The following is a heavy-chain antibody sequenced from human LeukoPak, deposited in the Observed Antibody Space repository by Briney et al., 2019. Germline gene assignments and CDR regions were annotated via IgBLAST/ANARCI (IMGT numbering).Heavy chain of an antibody. CDR2: IYYSGST. CDR1: GGSISSYY. J-gene: IGHJ6*03. D-gene: IGHD6-19*01. Sequence: PSETLSLTCTVSGGSISSYYWSWIRQPPGKGLEWIGYIYYSGSTNYNPSLKSRVTISVDTSKNQFSLKLSSVTAADTAVYYCARGGIAVAGTFYMDVWGKGTTVTISS. V-gene: IGHV4-59*01. CDR3: ARGGIAVAGTFYMDV.